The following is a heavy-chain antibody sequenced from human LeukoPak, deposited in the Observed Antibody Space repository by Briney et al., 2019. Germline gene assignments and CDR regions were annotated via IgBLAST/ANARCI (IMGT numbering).Heavy chain of an antibody. V-gene: IGHV3-30*03. CDR1: GFTFSNYN. Sequence: GGSLRLSCAASGFTFSNYNMNWVRQAPGKGLEWVAVISYDGSNKYYADSVKGRFTISRDNAKNSLYLQMNSLRAEDTAVYYCAREVMVVAATTFWYFDLWGRGTLVTVSS. CDR3: AREVMVVAATTFWYFDL. D-gene: IGHD2-15*01. CDR2: ISYDGSNK. J-gene: IGHJ2*01.